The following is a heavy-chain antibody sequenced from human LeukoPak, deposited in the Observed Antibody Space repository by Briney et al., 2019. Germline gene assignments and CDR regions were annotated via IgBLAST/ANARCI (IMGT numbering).Heavy chain of an antibody. CDR2: ISGSGGST. J-gene: IGHJ4*02. Sequence: SGGSLRLSCAASGFTFSSYAMSWVRQAPGKGLEWVSAISGSGGSTYYADSVKGRFTISRDNAKNTLYLQMNSLRAEDTAVYYCASGLRYFDWLTDYFDYWGQGTLVTVSS. D-gene: IGHD3-9*01. V-gene: IGHV3-23*01. CDR1: GFTFSSYA. CDR3: ASGLRYFDWLTDYFDY.